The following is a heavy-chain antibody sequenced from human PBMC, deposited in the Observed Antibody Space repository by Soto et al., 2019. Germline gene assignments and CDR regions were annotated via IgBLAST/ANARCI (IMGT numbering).Heavy chain of an antibody. CDR2: ISSSSSYI. J-gene: IGHJ4*02. Sequence: GGSLRLSCAAAGCTSTAYSMHWVRQAPGKGLEWVSPISSSSSYIYYADSVKGRFTISRDNSKNTLYLQMNSLRAEDTAVYYCARASNIVVVVAAIDYWGQGTLVTVSS. CDR3: ARASNIVVVVAAIDY. V-gene: IGHV3-21*01. D-gene: IGHD2-15*01. CDR1: GCTSTAYS.